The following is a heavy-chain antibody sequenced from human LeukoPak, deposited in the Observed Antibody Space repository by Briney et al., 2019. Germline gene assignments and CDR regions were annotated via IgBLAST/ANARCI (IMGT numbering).Heavy chain of an antibody. Sequence: GRSLRLSCAASGFTFSSYAMRWVRQAPGKGLEWVAVISYDGSNKYYADSVKGRFTISRDNSKNTLYLQMNSLRAEDTAVYYCARGSPGRYSSSWYAAYYYYGMDVWGQGTTVTVSS. V-gene: IGHV3-30-3*01. CDR3: ARGSPGRYSSSWYAAYYYYGMDV. J-gene: IGHJ6*02. D-gene: IGHD6-13*01. CDR1: GFTFSSYA. CDR2: ISYDGSNK.